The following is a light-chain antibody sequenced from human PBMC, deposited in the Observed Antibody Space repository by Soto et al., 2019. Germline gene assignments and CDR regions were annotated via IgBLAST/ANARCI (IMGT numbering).Light chain of an antibody. V-gene: IGKV1-39*01. CDR1: QSISSY. CDR3: QRSYSTLSIT. J-gene: IGKJ5*01. CDR2: AAS. Sequence: DIQMTQSPSSLSASVGDRVTITCRASQSISSYLNWYQQKPGKAPKLLIYAASSLQSGVPSRFSGSGSGTDLTLTISSLHTEDFATYYCQRSYSTLSITFGQGTRLESK.